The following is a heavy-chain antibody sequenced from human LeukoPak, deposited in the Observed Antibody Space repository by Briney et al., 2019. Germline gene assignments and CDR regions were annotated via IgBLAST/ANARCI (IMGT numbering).Heavy chain of an antibody. D-gene: IGHD5-18*01. CDR1: GFTFSSYW. CDR2: IKKDGSEK. V-gene: IGHV3-7*01. CDR3: ARDLSGVAGYNYGRGIDY. Sequence: GGSLRLSCAASGFTFSSYWMSWVRQAPGKGLEWVANIKKDGSEKYYVDSVTGRFTISRDNAKTSLYLQMNSLKAEHTAVYYCARDLSGVAGYNYGRGIDYWGQGTMVSVSS. J-gene: IGHJ4*02.